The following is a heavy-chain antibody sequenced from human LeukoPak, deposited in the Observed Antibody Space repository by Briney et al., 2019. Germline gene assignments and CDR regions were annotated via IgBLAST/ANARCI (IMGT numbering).Heavy chain of an antibody. D-gene: IGHD2-8*01. J-gene: IGHJ4*02. CDR1: GGSVSSYY. CDR2: IYYSGST. Sequence: PSETLSLTCTVSGGSVSSYYWSWIRQPPGKGLEWIGYIYYSGSTNYNPPLKSRVTISVDTSKNQFSLKLSSVTAADTAVYYCARVRDQMADSHFDYWGQGTLVTVSS. V-gene: IGHV4-59*02. CDR3: ARVRDQMADSHFDY.